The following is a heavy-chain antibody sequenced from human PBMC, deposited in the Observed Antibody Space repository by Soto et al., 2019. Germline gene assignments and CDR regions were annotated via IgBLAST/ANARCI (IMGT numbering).Heavy chain of an antibody. CDR1: GGSFSGYY. Sequence: SETLSLTCAVYGGSFSGYYWSWIRQPPGKGLEWIGDINYSGSTNYNPSLKSRVTISVDTSKNQFSLKLSSVTAADTAVYYCARQDRLRSHFDYWGQGTLVTVSS. CDR2: INYSGST. V-gene: IGHV4-34*01. D-gene: IGHD2-15*01. J-gene: IGHJ4*02. CDR3: ARQDRLRSHFDY.